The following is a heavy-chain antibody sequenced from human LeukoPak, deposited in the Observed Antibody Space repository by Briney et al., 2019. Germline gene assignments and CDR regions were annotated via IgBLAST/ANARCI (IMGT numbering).Heavy chain of an antibody. CDR1: GYFISSGYY. D-gene: IGHD1-1*01. Sequence: SETLSLTCTVSGYFISSGYYWGWIRQPPGKGLEWIGSIYHSGSTYYNPSLKSRVTISVDTSKNQFSLKLSSVTAADTAVYYCARDFHGRSAGIDYWGQGTLVTVSS. CDR2: IYHSGST. V-gene: IGHV4-38-2*02. CDR3: ARDFHGRSAGIDY. J-gene: IGHJ4*02.